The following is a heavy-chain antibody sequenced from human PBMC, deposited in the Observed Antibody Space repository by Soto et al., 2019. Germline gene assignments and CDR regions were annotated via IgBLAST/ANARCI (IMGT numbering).Heavy chain of an antibody. Sequence: GESLKISCAASGFTFSSYGMHWVRQAPGKGLEWVAVISYDGSNKYYADSVKGRFTISRDNSKNTLYLQMNSLRAEDTAVYYCAKDRTAMVPFDYWGQGTLVTVSS. CDR2: ISYDGSNK. CDR1: GFTFSSYG. CDR3: AKDRTAMVPFDY. D-gene: IGHD5-18*01. J-gene: IGHJ4*02. V-gene: IGHV3-30*18.